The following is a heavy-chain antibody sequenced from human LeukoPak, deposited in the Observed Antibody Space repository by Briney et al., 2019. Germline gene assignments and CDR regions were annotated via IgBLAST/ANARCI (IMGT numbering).Heavy chain of an antibody. V-gene: IGHV4-38-2*01. CDR3: ARYCTSTTCILRGFDY. J-gene: IGHJ4*02. CDR1: GYSFTSGHY. CDR2: NYHTGSA. Sequence: SETLSLTCSVSGYSFTSGHYWGWIRQPPGKGLEWIATNYHTGSAHYNPSLRRRVTISVDTSKNQFSLKLSSVTAADTAVYYCARYCTSTTCILRGFDYWGQGTLVSVSS. D-gene: IGHD2-2*01.